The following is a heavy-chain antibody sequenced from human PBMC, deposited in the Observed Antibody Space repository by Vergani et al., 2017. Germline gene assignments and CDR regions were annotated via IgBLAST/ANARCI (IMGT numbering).Heavy chain of an antibody. CDR3: ARDLPGYCSGGSCYSCDY. J-gene: IGHJ4*02. V-gene: IGHV3-48*03. CDR1: GFTFSSYE. CDR2: ISSSGSTI. D-gene: IGHD2-15*01. Sequence: EVQLVESGGGLVQPGGSLRLSCAASGFTFSSYEMNWVRQAPGKGLEWVSYISSSGSTIYYADSVKGRFTISRDNAKNSLYLQMNSLRAEDTAVYYCARDLPGYCSGGSCYSCDYWGQGTLVTVSS.